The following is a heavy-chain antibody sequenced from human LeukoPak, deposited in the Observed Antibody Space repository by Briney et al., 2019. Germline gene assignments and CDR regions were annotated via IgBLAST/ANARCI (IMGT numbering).Heavy chain of an antibody. CDR1: GGSISSSSYY. Sequence: SETLSLTCTVSGGSISSSSYYWGWIRQPPGKGLEWIGSIYYSGSTYYNPSLKSRVTLSVDTSKNQFSLKLSSVTAADTAVYYCASTDYGPGDYWGQGTLVTVSS. CDR2: IYYSGST. V-gene: IGHV4-39*01. CDR3: ASTDYGPGDY. J-gene: IGHJ4*02. D-gene: IGHD4-17*01.